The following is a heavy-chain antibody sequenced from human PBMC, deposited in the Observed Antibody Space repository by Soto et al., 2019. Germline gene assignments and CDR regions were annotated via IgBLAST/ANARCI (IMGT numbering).Heavy chain of an antibody. V-gene: IGHV4-59*01. CDR3: ARSGHSFGGVV. D-gene: IGHD3-16*01. J-gene: IGHJ4*02. CDR2: IYYSGSA. Sequence: SETLSLTCTVSGASMNNYYGSWIRQPPGKGLEYIGYIYYSGSADYNPSLRSRVTMSVDTSNNQFSLKLRSVTAADTAVYSCARSGHSFGGVVWGQGILVTVSS. CDR1: GASMNNYY.